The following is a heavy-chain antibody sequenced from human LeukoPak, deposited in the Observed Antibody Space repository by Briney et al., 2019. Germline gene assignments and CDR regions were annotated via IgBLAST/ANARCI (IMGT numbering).Heavy chain of an antibody. D-gene: IGHD3-3*01. CDR3: ARDPGGRFSYYFDY. J-gene: IGHJ4*02. V-gene: IGHV4-59*06. Sequence: SETLSLTCTVSGGSISSDYWSWIRQPPGKGLEWIGYIYYSGSTYYNPSLKSRVTISVDTSKNQFSLKLSSVTAADTAVYYCARDPGGRFSYYFDYWGQGTLVTVSS. CDR1: GGSISSDY. CDR2: IYYSGST.